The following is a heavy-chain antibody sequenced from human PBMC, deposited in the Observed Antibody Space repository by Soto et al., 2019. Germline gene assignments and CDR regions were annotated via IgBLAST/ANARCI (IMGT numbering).Heavy chain of an antibody. Sequence: GASVKVSCKASGYTFTSYDIYWVRQATGQGLEWRGGVNPNNGNSGYAQKFQGRVTRTSGSAISTAHMELSSLRSEDTAVYYGARRAETNGWNGFGADKYYFEFWGQGTMVTVSS. CDR1: GYTFTSYD. CDR3: ARRAETNGWNGFGADKYYFEF. V-gene: IGHV1-8*01. J-gene: IGHJ4*02. CDR2: VNPNNGNS. D-gene: IGHD1-1*01.